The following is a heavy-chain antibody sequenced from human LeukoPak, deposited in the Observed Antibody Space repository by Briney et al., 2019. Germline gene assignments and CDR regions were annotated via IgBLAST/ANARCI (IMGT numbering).Heavy chain of an antibody. CDR1: GGTFSSYA. CDR2: IIPIFGTA. Sequence: ASVKVSCKASGGTFSSYAISWVRQAPGQGLEWMGGIIPIFGTANYAQKFQGRVTITTDESTSTAYMELSSLRSEDTAVYYCARERVSGIAARRRYYMDVWGKGTTVTVSS. D-gene: IGHD6-6*01. V-gene: IGHV1-69*05. J-gene: IGHJ6*03. CDR3: ARERVSGIAARRRYYMDV.